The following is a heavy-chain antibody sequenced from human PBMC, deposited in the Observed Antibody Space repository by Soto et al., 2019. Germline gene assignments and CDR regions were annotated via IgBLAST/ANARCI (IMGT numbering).Heavy chain of an antibody. Sequence: QVQLVESGGGVVQPGRSLRLSCAASGFTCNNYGMHWVRQAPGKGLEWLAVIWNDGSNNYYANSVKGRFTISRDNSKNTLYLQMNSLRAEDAAVYYCARRQIPPPTRGAANARGGMDVWGQGTTVTVSS. J-gene: IGHJ6*02. CDR2: IWNDGSNN. CDR3: ARRQIPPPTRGAANARGGMDV. CDR1: GFTCNNYG. V-gene: IGHV3-33*01. D-gene: IGHD6-25*01.